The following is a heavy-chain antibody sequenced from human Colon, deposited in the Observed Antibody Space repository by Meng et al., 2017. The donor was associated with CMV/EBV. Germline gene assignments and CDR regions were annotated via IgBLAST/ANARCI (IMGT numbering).Heavy chain of an antibody. CDR3: ARYQFSMVRGVPTPYFDY. Sequence: YTFTNDGMNGVRQAPGRGLEWRGWIYTNTGNPVYAQGFTGRFVFSLDTSVSTAYLQISSLKAEDTAVYYCARYQFSMVRGVPTPYFDYWGQGTLVTVSS. D-gene: IGHD3-10*01. J-gene: IGHJ4*02. CDR2: IYTNTGNP. CDR1: YTFTNDG. V-gene: IGHV7-4-1*02.